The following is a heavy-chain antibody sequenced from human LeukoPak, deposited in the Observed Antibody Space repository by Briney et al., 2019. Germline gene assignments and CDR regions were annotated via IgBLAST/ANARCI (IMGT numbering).Heavy chain of an antibody. V-gene: IGHV4-34*01. CDR1: GGSFSGYY. CDR2: INHSGST. CDR3: ARGLGYCSGGSRKLDY. Sequence: SETLSLTCAVYGGSFSGYYWSWIRQPPGKGLEWIGEINHSGSTNYNPSLKSRVTISVDTSKNQFSLKLSSVTAADTAVYYCARGLGYCSGGSRKLDYWGQGTLVTVSS. J-gene: IGHJ4*02. D-gene: IGHD2-15*01.